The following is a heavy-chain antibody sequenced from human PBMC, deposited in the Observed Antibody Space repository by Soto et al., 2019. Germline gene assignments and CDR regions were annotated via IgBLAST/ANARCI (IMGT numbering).Heavy chain of an antibody. CDR1: GFTFSSFV. Sequence: QVQLVESGGGAVQRGRSLRLSCTASGFTFSSFVMHWVRQTPGEGLEWVAGISVDGSSTHYADSVKGRFTISRDNSKNTLYLQMDSLTTEETTVYYCAREDESSGHAETFWHWGQGALVTVSS. D-gene: IGHD3-22*01. V-gene: IGHV3-30-3*01. CDR3: AREDESSGHAETFWH. CDR2: ISVDGSST. J-gene: IGHJ1*01.